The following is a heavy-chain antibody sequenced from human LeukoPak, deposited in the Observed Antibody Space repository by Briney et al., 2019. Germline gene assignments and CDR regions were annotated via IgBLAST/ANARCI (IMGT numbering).Heavy chain of an antibody. CDR1: GGSVSSNRYY. CDR3: ARNSYSGSYCGY. V-gene: IGHV4-61*10. CDR2: IYSSGIT. J-gene: IGHJ4*02. Sequence: SETLSLTCTVSGGSVSSNRYYWTWIRQPAGKGLEWIGHIYSSGITHYNPSLKSRVTISVDTSKNQLPLKLSSVTAADTAVYYCARNSYSGSYCGYWGQGTLVTVSS. D-gene: IGHD1-26*01.